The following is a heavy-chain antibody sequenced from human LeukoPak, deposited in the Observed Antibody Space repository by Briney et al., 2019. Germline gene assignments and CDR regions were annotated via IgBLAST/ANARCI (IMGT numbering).Heavy chain of an antibody. CDR2: ISWNGGSI. J-gene: IGHJ4*02. CDR1: GFTFSSYS. CDR3: AKDVSLGYCSGGSCSAHFDY. V-gene: IGHV3-9*03. Sequence: GGSLRLSCAASGFTFSSYSMNWVRQAPGKGLEWVSGISWNGGSIAYANSVKGRFTISRDNAKNSLYLQMNSLRPEDMALYYCAKDVSLGYCSGGSCSAHFDYGGRGTLVTVSS. D-gene: IGHD2-15*01.